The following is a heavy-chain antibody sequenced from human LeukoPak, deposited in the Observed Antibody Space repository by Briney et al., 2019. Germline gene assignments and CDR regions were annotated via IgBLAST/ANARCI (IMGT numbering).Heavy chain of an antibody. J-gene: IGHJ4*02. Sequence: GGSLRLSCAASGFTVANDRMSWVRQPPGKGLEWVSTVYGGGNTAYTDSVKGRFTISRDTSKNTLLLQMNSLRAEDTAVYFCVRERFGAIVENWGQGALVIVSS. CDR3: VRERFGAIVEN. CDR2: VYGGGNT. V-gene: IGHV3-53*01. D-gene: IGHD3-10*01. CDR1: GFTVANDR.